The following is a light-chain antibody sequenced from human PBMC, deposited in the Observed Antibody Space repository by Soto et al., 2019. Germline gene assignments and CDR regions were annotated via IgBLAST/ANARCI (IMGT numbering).Light chain of an antibody. V-gene: IGKV3-20*01. CDR3: HQYGSSPTT. Sequence: DIVLTQSPGTLSLSPGETATLSCRASQSVSTSYLAWYQQKPGQAPRLLIFGASSRATGIPDRFIGSGSGTVFTLTISRLEPEDFAVYYCHQYGSSPTTFGQGTKVEI. CDR2: GAS. J-gene: IGKJ1*01. CDR1: QSVSTSY.